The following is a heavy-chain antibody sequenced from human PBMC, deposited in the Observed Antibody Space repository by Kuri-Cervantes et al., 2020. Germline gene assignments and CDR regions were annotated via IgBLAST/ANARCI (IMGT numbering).Heavy chain of an antibody. CDR1: GFTFSSYA. CDR3: ARDPNTDMGI. D-gene: IGHD5-18*01. V-gene: IGHV3-30*14. Sequence: GESLKISCAASGFTFSSYAMHWVRQAPGKGLEWVAVISYDGSNRYYADSVKGRFTISRDNSENTLYLQMNSLRLEDTAVYYCARDPNTDMGIWGQGTLVTVSS. J-gene: IGHJ4*02. CDR2: ISYDGSNR.